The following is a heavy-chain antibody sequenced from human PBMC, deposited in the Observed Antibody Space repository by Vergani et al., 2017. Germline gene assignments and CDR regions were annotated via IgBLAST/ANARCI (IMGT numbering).Heavy chain of an antibody. CDR2: IYYSGST. CDR1: GGSISSSSYY. D-gene: IGHD3-22*01. CDR3: ARGYIGSGYYRDTGWFDH. J-gene: IGHJ5*02. V-gene: IGHV4-39*07. Sequence: QLQLQESGPGLVKPSETLSLTCTVSGGSISSSSYYWGWIRQPPGKGLEWIGSIYYSGSTYYNPSLKSRVTISVDTSKNQFSLKLSSVTAADTAVYYCARGYIGSGYYRDTGWFDHWGQGTLVTVSS.